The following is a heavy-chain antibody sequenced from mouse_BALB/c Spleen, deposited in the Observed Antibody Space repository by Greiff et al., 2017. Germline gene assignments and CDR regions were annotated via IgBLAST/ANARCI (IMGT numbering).Heavy chain of an antibody. Sequence: DVKLQESGPGLVKPSQSLSLTCTVTGYSITSDYAWNWIRQFPGNKLEWMGYISYSGSTSYNPSLKSRISITRDTSKNQFFLQLNSVTTEDTATYYCASYGNYGYAMDYWGQGTSVTVSS. D-gene: IGHD2-1*01. J-gene: IGHJ4*01. CDR3: ASYGNYGYAMDY. CDR2: ISYSGST. CDR1: GYSITSDYA. V-gene: IGHV3-2*02.